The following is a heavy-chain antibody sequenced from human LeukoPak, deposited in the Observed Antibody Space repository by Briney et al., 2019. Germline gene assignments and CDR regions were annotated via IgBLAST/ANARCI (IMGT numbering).Heavy chain of an antibody. J-gene: IGHJ4*02. CDR2: IYTSGST. Sequence: PSETLSLTCTVSGGSNSSGSYYWSWIRQPAGKGLEWIGRIYTSGSTNYNPSLKSRVTISVDTSKNQFSLKLSSVTAADTAVYYCARGGGNSWYYFDHCGQGTLVTVSS. V-gene: IGHV4-61*02. D-gene: IGHD6-13*01. CDR3: ARGGGNSWYYFDH. CDR1: GGSNSSGSYY.